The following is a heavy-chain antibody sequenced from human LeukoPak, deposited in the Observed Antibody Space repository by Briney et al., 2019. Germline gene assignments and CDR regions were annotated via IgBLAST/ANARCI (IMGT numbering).Heavy chain of an antibody. CDR2: IYHSGST. V-gene: IGHV4-38-2*01. Sequence: PSETLSLTCAVSGYSINSDYYWGWIRQSPDKGLEWIGIIYHSGSTYYNPSLKSRFTISVDTSKNQFSLKVTSVTAADTAVYYCARHYYYYMDVWGKGTTVTVSS. J-gene: IGHJ6*03. CDR1: GYSINSDYY. CDR3: ARHYYYYMDV.